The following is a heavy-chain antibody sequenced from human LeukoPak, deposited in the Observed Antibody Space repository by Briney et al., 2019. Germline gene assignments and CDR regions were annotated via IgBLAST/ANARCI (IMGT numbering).Heavy chain of an antibody. CDR3: ARVYYYDSSGTYYFDY. CDR2: INAGNGNT. J-gene: IGHJ4*02. CDR1: GYTFTSYA. Sequence: GASVKVSCKASGYTFTSYAMHWVRQAPGQRLEWMGWINAGNGNTKYSQKFQGRVTITRDTSASTAYMELSSLRSEDTAVYYCARVYYYDSSGTYYFDYWGQGTLVTVSS. D-gene: IGHD3-22*01. V-gene: IGHV1-3*01.